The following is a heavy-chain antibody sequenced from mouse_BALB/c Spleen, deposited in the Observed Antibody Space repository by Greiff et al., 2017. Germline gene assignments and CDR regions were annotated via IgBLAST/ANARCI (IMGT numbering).Heavy chain of an antibody. Sequence: EVQLQESGAELVRPGALVKLSCKASGFNFTDYYMHWVQQRPEQGLEWIGWIDPENGNTIYDPKFQGKASITADTSSNTAYLQLSSLTSADTAVYYCATGKERTWFADWGQGTLVTVSA. J-gene: IGHJ3*01. CDR2: IDPENGNT. V-gene: IGHV14-1*02. CDR1: GFNFTDYY. CDR3: ATGKERTWFAD. D-gene: IGHD4-1*01.